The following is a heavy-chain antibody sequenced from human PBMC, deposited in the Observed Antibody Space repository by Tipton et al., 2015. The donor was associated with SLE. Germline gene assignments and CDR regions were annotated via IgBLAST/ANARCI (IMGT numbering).Heavy chain of an antibody. Sequence: GLVKPSETLSLTCTVSGGSITGYYWSWIRQPPGKGLEWIGYIYYSGSTNYNPSLKSRVTISVDTSKNQFSLKLSSVTAADTAVYYCAREGSSSSPGLVDPWGQGTLVTVSS. CDR2: IYYSGST. J-gene: IGHJ5*02. V-gene: IGHV4-59*01. D-gene: IGHD6-13*01. CDR1: GGSITGYY. CDR3: AREGSSSSPGLVDP.